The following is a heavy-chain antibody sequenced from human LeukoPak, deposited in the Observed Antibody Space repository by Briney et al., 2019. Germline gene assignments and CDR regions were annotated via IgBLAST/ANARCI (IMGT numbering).Heavy chain of an antibody. Sequence: KPSETLSLTCTVSGGSISSLSYYWGWVRQPPGKGLEWIGSIYYSGSTNYNPSLKSRVTISVDTSKNQFSLKLSSVTAADTAVYYCARVGRLQQQISATRRYYFDYWGQGTLVTVSS. J-gene: IGHJ4*02. CDR1: GGSISSLSYY. CDR3: ARVGRLQQQISATRRYYFDY. D-gene: IGHD5-24*01. V-gene: IGHV4-39*07. CDR2: IYYSGST.